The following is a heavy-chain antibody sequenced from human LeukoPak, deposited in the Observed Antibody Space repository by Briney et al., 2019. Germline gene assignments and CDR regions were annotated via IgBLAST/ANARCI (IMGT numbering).Heavy chain of an antibody. V-gene: IGHV3-53*01. D-gene: IGHD6-25*01. CDR1: GFTVSSNY. CDR2: IYSGGST. Sequence: GGSLRLSCAASGFTVSSNYMSWVRQAPGKGLEWVSVIYSGGSTYYADSVKGRFTISRDNFKNTLYLQMNSLRAEDTAVYYCARGPSSGGPRAEDWFDPWGQGTLVTVSS. J-gene: IGHJ5*02. CDR3: ARGPSSGGPRAEDWFDP.